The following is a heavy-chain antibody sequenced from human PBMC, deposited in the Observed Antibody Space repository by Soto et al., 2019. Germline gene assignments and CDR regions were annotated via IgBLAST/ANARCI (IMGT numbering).Heavy chain of an antibody. CDR3: VRESPWHGDLSDY. J-gene: IGHJ4*02. CDR1: GFTFSSYS. D-gene: IGHD4-17*01. CDR2: ITSSGTTI. V-gene: IGHV3-48*01. Sequence: GGSLRLSCEASGFTFSSYSMNWVRQAPGKGLEWVSYITSSGTTIYYADSVKGRFTISRDNAKNSLYLQMNSLRVEDTAAYYCVRESPWHGDLSDYWGQGTLVTVSS.